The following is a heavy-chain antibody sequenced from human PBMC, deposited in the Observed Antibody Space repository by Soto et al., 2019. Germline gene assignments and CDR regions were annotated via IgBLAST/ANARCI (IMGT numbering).Heavy chain of an antibody. D-gene: IGHD2-2*02. CDR2: MNYRGNA. Sequence: QVQLQESGPGVSKPSQILSLTCRVSGGSITSGSYCWSCIRQHSGKGLEWIGYMNYRGNAYYNPSLKRRAAIKGDATKTQDSLKVNSLTEVDTAVYYGAALYPAHCSAELSFDLWGQGVLVAVSS. J-gene: IGHJ5*02. V-gene: IGHV4-31*03. CDR1: GGSITSGSYC. CDR3: AALYPAHCSAELSFDL.